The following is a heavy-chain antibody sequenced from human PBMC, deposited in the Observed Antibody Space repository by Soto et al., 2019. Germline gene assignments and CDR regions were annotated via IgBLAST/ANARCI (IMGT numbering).Heavy chain of an antibody. V-gene: IGHV5-10-1*01. CDR1: GYSFPHYW. J-gene: IGHJ5*02. CDR3: VRLVSQDVDP. CDR2: IDPSDSRT. Sequence: EESLTSSCQGSGYSFPHYWIIWVRQMPGKGLEWMGRIDPSDSRTNYSPSFQGHVTMSVDKSINTAYLQWSSLKASDTAMYYCVRLVSQDVDPWGQGTMVTVSS. D-gene: IGHD6-6*01.